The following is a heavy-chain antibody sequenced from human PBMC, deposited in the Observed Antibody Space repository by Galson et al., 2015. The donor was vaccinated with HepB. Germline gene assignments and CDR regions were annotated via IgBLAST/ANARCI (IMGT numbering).Heavy chain of an antibody. V-gene: IGHV3-48*01. Sequence: SLRLSCAASGFTFSSYSMNWVRQAPGKGLEWVSYISSSSSTIYYADSVKGRFTISRDNAKNSLYLQMNSLRAEDTAVYYCARDSPGFDYWGQGTLVTVSS. CDR3: ARDSPGFDY. CDR1: GFTFSSYS. CDR2: ISSSSSTI. J-gene: IGHJ4*02.